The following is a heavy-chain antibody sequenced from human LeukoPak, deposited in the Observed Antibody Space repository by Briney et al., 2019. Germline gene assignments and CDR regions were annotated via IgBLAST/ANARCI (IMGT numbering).Heavy chain of an antibody. J-gene: IGHJ1*01. CDR3: ATCSSGYYCDHFQT. CDR2: IKQDGIEK. D-gene: IGHD3-22*01. V-gene: IGHV3-7*01. Sequence: GGSLRLSCTASGFTFGNYWMTWIRQAPGKGREWVANIKQDGIEKYYVDSVEGRFTVSRDNSKNSLFLQIESLRAADTAVYYCATCSSGYYCDHFQTWGQGSLVTVSS. CDR1: GFTFGNYW.